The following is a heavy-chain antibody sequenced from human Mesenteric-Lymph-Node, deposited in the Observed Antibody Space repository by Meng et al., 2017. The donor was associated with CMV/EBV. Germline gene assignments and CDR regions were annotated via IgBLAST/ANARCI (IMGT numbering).Heavy chain of an antibody. J-gene: IGHJ5*01. D-gene: IGHD3-22*01. CDR3: AMRITMISDS. V-gene: IGHV3-74*01. Sequence: GESLKISCVASGFSFSSYWMVWVRQVPGKGLVWVSRVKPDGSGISYGDSVKGRFTISRDNAKNTVYLQMNSLRVEDTAVYYCAMRITMISDSWGQGTLVTVSS. CDR2: VKPDGSGI. CDR1: GFSFSSYW.